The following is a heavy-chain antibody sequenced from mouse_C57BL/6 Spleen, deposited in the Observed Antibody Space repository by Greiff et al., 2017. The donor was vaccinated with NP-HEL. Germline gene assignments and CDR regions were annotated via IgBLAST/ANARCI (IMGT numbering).Heavy chain of an antibody. V-gene: IGHV1-69*01. CDR3: ARQYYYGSFWFAY. Sequence: QVQLQQPGAELVMPGASVKLSCKASGYTFTSYWMHWVKQRPGQGLEWIGEIDPSDSYTNYNQKFKGKSTLTVDKSSSTAYKQLSSLTSEDSAVYYCARQYYYGSFWFAYWGQGTLVTVSA. CDR1: GYTFTSYW. D-gene: IGHD1-1*01. CDR2: IDPSDSYT. J-gene: IGHJ3*01.